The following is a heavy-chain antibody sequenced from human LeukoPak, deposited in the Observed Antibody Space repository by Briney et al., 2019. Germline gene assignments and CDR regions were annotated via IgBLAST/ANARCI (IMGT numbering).Heavy chain of an antibody. J-gene: IGHJ6*02. V-gene: IGHV1-18*01. D-gene: IGHD1-1*01. CDR1: GYTFTSYG. CDR2: ISAYNGNT. Sequence: ASVKVSCKASGYTFTSYGISWVRQAPGQGLEWMGWISAYNGNTNYAQKLQGRVTMTTDTSTSTAYMELRSLRSDDTAVYYCAGGTGTVFDYYGMDVWGQGTTITVSS. CDR3: AGGTGTVFDYYGMDV.